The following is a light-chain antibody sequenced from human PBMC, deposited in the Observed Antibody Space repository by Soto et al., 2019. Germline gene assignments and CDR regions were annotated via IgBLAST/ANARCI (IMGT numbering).Light chain of an antibody. CDR3: HQYDYYPST. J-gene: IGKJ2*01. V-gene: IGKV1-5*03. CDR2: KAS. CDR1: QRSSSW. Sequence: DSQMTQSPSTLSASVGDRVTITCRASQRSSSWLAWYQQKPGEAPKILIYKASSLESGVSSRFSGSGSGTEFTLNISSLQPDDFATYSCHQYDYYPSTFGQGTKLEIK.